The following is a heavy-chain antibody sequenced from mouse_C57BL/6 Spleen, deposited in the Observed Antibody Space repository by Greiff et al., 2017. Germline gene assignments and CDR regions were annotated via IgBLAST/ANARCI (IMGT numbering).Heavy chain of an antibody. Sequence: EVQVLQPGGGLVKPGGSLKLSCAASGFTFSSYTMTWVRQTPGKRLEWVGTISGGGGNTYYPDSVKGQFTISRDNANNTLYLQMSSLRSEDTALYYCARQVHYSYVYWYFDGWGTGTTVTVSS. D-gene: IGHD2-12*01. V-gene: IGHV5-9*01. CDR3: ARQVHYSYVYWYFDG. J-gene: IGHJ1*03. CDR1: GFTFSSYT. CDR2: ISGGGGNT.